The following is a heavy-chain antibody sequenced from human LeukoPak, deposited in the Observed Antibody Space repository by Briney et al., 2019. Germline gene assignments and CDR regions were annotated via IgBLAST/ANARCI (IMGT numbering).Heavy chain of an antibody. D-gene: IGHD1-26*01. Sequence: GGSLRLSCAASGFTFDDYAMHWVRQAPGKGLEWVSGISWNSGSIGYADSVKGRFTISRDNAKNSLYLQMNSLRAEDTALYYCAKGRRELLEDAFDIWGQGTMVTVSS. CDR1: GFTFDDYA. J-gene: IGHJ3*02. CDR3: AKGRRELLEDAFDI. CDR2: ISWNSGSI. V-gene: IGHV3-9*01.